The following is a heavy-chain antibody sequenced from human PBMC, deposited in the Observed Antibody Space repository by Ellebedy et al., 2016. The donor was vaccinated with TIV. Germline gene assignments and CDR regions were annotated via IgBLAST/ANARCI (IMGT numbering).Heavy chain of an antibody. CDR1: GFTFSSYA. Sequence: GGSLRLSXAASGFTFSSYAMSWVRQAPGKGLEWVSAISGSGGSTYYADSVKGRFTISRDNSKNTLYLQMNSLRAEDTAVYYCAKDVDYDSSGYYYDAGDAFDIWGQGTMVTVSS. V-gene: IGHV3-23*01. CDR2: ISGSGGST. D-gene: IGHD3-22*01. CDR3: AKDVDYDSSGYYYDAGDAFDI. J-gene: IGHJ3*02.